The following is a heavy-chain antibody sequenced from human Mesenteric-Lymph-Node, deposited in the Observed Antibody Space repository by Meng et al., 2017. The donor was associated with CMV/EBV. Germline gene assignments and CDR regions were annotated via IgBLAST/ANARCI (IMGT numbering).Heavy chain of an antibody. D-gene: IGHD3-16*01. CDR3: ARDLGRPYYYGMDV. CDR2: IYRGGSRT. Sequence: GGSLRLSCAASGFTFSNFAMNWVRQAPGKGLEWVSVIYRGGSRTSYADSVKGRFTISRDNSKNTVYLQMNSLRADDTAVYYCARDLGRPYYYGMDVWGQGTTVTVSS. V-gene: IGHV3-23*03. J-gene: IGHJ6*02. CDR1: GFTFSNFA.